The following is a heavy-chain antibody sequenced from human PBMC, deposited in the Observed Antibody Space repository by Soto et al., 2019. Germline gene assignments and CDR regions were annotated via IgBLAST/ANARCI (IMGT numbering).Heavy chain of an antibody. CDR3: ARVMCGDCSTYYYYSMDV. Sequence: EVQVVESGGGLVKPGGSLRLSCAASGFTFGTYTMNWVRQAPGKGLEWVSSIGTTSTYIYYADSVRGRFTISRDNAKNSLYLQMNNLRAEDTAVYYCARVMCGDCSTYYYYSMDVWGQGNTVTVSS. V-gene: IGHV3-21*01. D-gene: IGHD2-21*02. CDR2: IGTTSTYI. CDR1: GFTFGTYT. J-gene: IGHJ6*02.